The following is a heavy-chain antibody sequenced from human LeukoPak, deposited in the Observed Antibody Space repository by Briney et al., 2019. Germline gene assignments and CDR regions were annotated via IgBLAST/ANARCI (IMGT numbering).Heavy chain of an antibody. CDR1: GFTFSSYA. CDR2: ISGSGGST. V-gene: IGHV3-23*01. D-gene: IGHD6-19*01. J-gene: IGHJ3*02. CDR3: AKDLGLYSSGWYPFAFDI. Sequence: GGSLRLSCAASGFTFSSYAMSWVRQAPGKGLEWVSAISGSGGSTYYADSVKGRFTISRDNSKNTLYLQMNSLRAEDTAVYYCAKDLGLYSSGWYPFAFDIWGQGTMVTVSS.